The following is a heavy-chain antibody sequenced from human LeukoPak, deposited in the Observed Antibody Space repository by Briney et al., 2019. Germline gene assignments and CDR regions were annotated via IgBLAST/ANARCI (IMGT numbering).Heavy chain of an antibody. CDR1: GFTFSAYA. Sequence: GGSLRLSCAASGFTFSAYAMAGVRQAPGKGLECVSHITTGGSSTFHADSVKGRFTISRDNAKNSLYLQMNSLRGEDTAVYYCARVRYDSGWYDYWGQGALVIVSS. J-gene: IGHJ4*02. CDR3: ARVRYDSGWYDY. V-gene: IGHV3-48*04. CDR2: ITTGGSST. D-gene: IGHD6-19*01.